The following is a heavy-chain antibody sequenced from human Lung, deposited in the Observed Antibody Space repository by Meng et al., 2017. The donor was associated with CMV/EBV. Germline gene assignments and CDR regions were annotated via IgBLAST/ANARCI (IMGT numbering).Heavy chain of an antibody. CDR1: GYTFSGYY. D-gene: IGHD1-26*01. CDR2: INPNSGDT. CDR3: ARSRVGGRGGVFDY. V-gene: IGHV1-2*02. J-gene: IGHJ4*02. Sequence: ASXXVSXKALGYTFSGYYIHWVRQAPGQGLEWMGWINPNSGDTYFTQKFQDSVIVTRDTYISTVYMELRRLRSDDTAMYYCARSRVGGRGGVFDYWGQGTMVTVSS.